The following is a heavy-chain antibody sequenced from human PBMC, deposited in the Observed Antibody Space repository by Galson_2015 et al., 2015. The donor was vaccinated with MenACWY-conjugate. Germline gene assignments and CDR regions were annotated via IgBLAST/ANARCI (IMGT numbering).Heavy chain of an antibody. CDR3: AHIMITYGGVSEDDAFDI. D-gene: IGHD3-16*01. Sequence: PALVKPTQPLTLTCTFSGFSLSTRRVGVGWIRQPPGEALEWLAIIYWDDDRRYSPSLQSRLTIIKDTSNNQVVLTMINMDPADTGTYYCAHIMITYGGVSEDDAFDIWGQGTRVTVSS. CDR1: GFSLSTRRVG. V-gene: IGHV2-5*02. CDR2: IYWDDDR. J-gene: IGHJ3*02.